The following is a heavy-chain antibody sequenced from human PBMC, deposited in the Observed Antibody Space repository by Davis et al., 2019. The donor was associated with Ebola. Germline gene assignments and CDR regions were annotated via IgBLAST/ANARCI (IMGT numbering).Heavy chain of an antibody. Sequence: GESLKISCAASGFTFSSYSMNWVRQAPGKGLEWVSSISSSSSYIYYADSVKGRFTIPRDNAKNSLYLQMNSLRAEDTAVYYCARGTYYDFWSGDYGDYYGMDVWGKGTTVTVSS. J-gene: IGHJ6*04. D-gene: IGHD3-3*01. CDR2: ISSSSSYI. V-gene: IGHV3-21*01. CDR1: GFTFSSYS. CDR3: ARGTYYDFWSGDYGDYYGMDV.